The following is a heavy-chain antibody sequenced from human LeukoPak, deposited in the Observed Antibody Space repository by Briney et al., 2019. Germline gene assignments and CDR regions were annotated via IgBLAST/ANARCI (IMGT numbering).Heavy chain of an antibody. CDR1: GYSFTNFG. CDR2: ITAQNGNT. V-gene: IGHV1-18*01. J-gene: IGHJ6*02. CDR3: AREVVNYYGSGSYFSQNYYGMDV. Sequence: ASVKVSCKTSGYSFTNFGLSWVRQAPGQGLEWMGWITAQNGNTNYARRFQGRVTMTTDTSTSTAYMELRSLKSDDTAVYYCAREVVNYYGSGSYFSQNYYGMDVWGQGTTVTVSS. D-gene: IGHD3-10*01.